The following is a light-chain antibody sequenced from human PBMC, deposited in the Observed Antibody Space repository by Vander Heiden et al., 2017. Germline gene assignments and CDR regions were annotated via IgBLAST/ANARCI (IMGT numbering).Light chain of an antibody. CDR3: QQANSFPIT. J-gene: IGKJ5*01. Sequence: DIQMSQSPSSVSESVGDRVTITCRASQGISNSLAWYQQKPGKAPKLLISAASSLQSGVPSRFSGSVSGTDFTLSISSLQPEDFATYFCQQANSFPITFGQGTRLEIK. CDR1: QGISNS. CDR2: AAS. V-gene: IGKV1-12*01.